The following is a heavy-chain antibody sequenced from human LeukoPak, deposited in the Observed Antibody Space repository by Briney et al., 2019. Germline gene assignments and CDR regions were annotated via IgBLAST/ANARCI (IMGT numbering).Heavy chain of an antibody. J-gene: IGHJ4*02. D-gene: IGHD4-11*01. CDR3: ARERTTGREFDY. CDR2: IYYSGST. Sequence: TLSLTCAVSGGSISSYYWSWIRQPPGKGLEWIGYIYYSGSTNYNPSLKSRVTISVDTSKNQFSLKLSSVTAADTAVYFCARERTTGREFDYWGQGTLVTVSS. CDR1: GGSISSYY. V-gene: IGHV4-59*01.